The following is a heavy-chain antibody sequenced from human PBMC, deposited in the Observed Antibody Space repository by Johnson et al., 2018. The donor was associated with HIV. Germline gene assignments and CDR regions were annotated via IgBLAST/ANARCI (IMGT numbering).Heavy chain of an antibody. CDR1: GFTFSSYG. D-gene: IGHD3-10*01. J-gene: IGHJ3*01. CDR3: TRDRDGVGVS. Sequence: VQLVESGGGVVQPGRSLRLSCAASGFTFSSYGMHWVRQAPGKGLEWVAVISYDGSNKYYADSVKGRFTISRDNSKNTLYLQMNSLRAEDTAVYYCTRDRDGVGVSWGQGTMVTVSS. CDR2: ISYDGSNK. V-gene: IGHV3-30*03.